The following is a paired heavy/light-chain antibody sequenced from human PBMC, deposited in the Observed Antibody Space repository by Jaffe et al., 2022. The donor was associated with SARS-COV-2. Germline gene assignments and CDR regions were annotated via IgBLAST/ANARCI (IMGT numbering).Light chain of an antibody. Sequence: DIQMTQSPSSLSASVGDRVTIICQASQDIRNDLNWYQQKPGEVPRLLIHDASNLQTGVPSRFSGSGSGTDFFLTIRNVQPEDTAIYFCQQHDNIPFTFGPGTKLNIK. CDR1: QDIRND. V-gene: IGKV1-33*01. J-gene: IGKJ3*01. CDR2: DAS. CDR3: QQHDNIPFT.
Heavy chain of an antibody. CDR3: VRALEGDCSGGSCFGAFDI. D-gene: IGHD2-15*01. V-gene: IGHV4-31*03. J-gene: IGHJ3*02. CDR1: GGSITTGGYY. Sequence: QVQLQESGPGLVKPSQTLSLTCTVSGGSITTGGYYWNWIRQYSGKGLEWIGYMYFSGTTYDNPSLKGRVSMSLDKSKNQFSLKLTSVTVADTAVYYCVRALEGDCSGGSCFGAFDIWGQGTKVSVSS. CDR2: MYFSGTT.